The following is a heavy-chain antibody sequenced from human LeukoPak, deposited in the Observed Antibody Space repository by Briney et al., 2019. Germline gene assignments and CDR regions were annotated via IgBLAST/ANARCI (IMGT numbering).Heavy chain of an antibody. V-gene: IGHV2-5*01. J-gene: IGHJ4*02. CDR2: IYWNDDK. D-gene: IGHD3-10*01. Sequence: ESGPTLVNPTQTLTLTCAFSGFSLSTNAVGVGWIRQPPGKALEWLALIYWNDDKRYSPSLKTRLTITKDTSNNKVVLTMTNVDPVDTATYYCAHRGNYYTSGSFDYWGQGTLVTVSS. CDR3: AHRGNYYTSGSFDY. CDR1: GFSLSTNAVG.